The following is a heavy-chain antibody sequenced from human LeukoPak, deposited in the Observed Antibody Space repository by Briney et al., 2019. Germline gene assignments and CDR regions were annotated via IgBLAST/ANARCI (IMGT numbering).Heavy chain of an antibody. CDR3: ARANTYDSNYYYGMDV. CDR2: IWYDGSNK. J-gene: IGHJ6*02. V-gene: IGHV3-33*01. D-gene: IGHD5-12*01. CDR1: GFTFSSYG. Sequence: PGGSLRLSCAASGFTFSSYGMHWVRQAPGKGLEWVAVIWYDGSNKYYADSVKGRFTISRDNSKNTLYLQMNSLRAEDTAVYYRARANTYDSNYYYGMDVWGQGTTVTVSS.